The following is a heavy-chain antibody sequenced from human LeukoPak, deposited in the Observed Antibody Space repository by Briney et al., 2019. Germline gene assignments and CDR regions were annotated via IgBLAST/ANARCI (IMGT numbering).Heavy chain of an antibody. CDR3: AKEDRSSGWYPPFDY. D-gene: IGHD6-19*01. Sequence: PGGSLRLSCAASGFTFSSYSMNWVRQAPGKGLEWASAISGSGGSTYYADSVKGRFTISRDNSKNTLYLQMNSLRAEDTAVYYCAKEDRSSGWYPPFDYWGQGTLVTVSS. CDR1: GFTFSSYS. J-gene: IGHJ4*02. V-gene: IGHV3-23*01. CDR2: ISGSGGST.